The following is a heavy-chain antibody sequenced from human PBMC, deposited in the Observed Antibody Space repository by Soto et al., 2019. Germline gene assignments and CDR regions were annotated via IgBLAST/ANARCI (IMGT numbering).Heavy chain of an antibody. CDR2: IFPRDSDT. CDR1: GYSFTSYW. Sequence: PGESLKISCKGSGYSFTSYWINWVRLVPGKGLEWMGIIFPRDSDTRYSPSLQGQVIISVDKSTNTAYLQWTRLTASDTAIYYCAKSIEGGPMDVWGQGTTVTVSS. CDR3: AKSIEGGPMDV. J-gene: IGHJ6*02. V-gene: IGHV5-51*01. D-gene: IGHD1-26*01.